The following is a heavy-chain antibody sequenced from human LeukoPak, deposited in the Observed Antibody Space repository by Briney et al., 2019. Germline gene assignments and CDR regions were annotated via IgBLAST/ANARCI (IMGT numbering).Heavy chain of an antibody. CDR3: ARDISSS. V-gene: IGHV3-48*01. J-gene: IGHJ5*02. Sequence: GGSLRLSCAASGFTFSDYHMNWVRQAPGKGLEWVSYISNSRSTKYYADSVKGRFTISRDNAKNSLYLQMNSLRPEDTAVYYCARDISSSWGQGTLVTVS. CDR2: ISNSRSTK. D-gene: IGHD2/OR15-2a*01. CDR1: GFTFSDYH.